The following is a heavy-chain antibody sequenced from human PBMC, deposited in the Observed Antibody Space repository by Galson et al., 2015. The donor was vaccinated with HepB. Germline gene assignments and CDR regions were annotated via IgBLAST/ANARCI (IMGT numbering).Heavy chain of an antibody. CDR3: AKAMGYYYYYGMDV. Sequence: SVKVSCKASGGTFSSYAISWVRQAPGQGLEWMGGIIPIFGTANYAQKFQGRVTITADESTSTAYMELSSLRAEDTAVYYCAKAMGYYYYYGMDVWGQGTTVTVSS. J-gene: IGHJ6*02. CDR1: GGTFSSYA. CDR2: IIPIFGTA. V-gene: IGHV1-69*13.